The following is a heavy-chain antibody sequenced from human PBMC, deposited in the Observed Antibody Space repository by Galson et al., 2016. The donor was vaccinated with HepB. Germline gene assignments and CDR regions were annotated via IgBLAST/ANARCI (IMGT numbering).Heavy chain of an antibody. CDR1: GGTFSSYG. V-gene: IGHV1-69*13. CDR2: IIPIFGTV. CDR3: VRDKAAYYGSGSDRFYYYYGMDG. J-gene: IGHJ6*02. Sequence: SVKVSCKASGGTFSSYGISWVRQAPGQGLEWMGGIIPIFGTVNFAQKFQGRVTLSADESTSTAYMELSSLRSEDTAVYYCVRDKAAYYGSGSDRFYYYYGMDGWGQGTTVTVSS. D-gene: IGHD3-10*01.